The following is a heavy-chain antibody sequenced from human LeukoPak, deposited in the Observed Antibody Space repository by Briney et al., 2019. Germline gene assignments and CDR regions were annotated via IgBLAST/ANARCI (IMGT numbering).Heavy chain of an antibody. V-gene: IGHV3-11*05. D-gene: IGHD3-22*01. CDR2: ITSSSSYT. CDR3: ARDFWGGSGYYPTGY. CDR1: GFTFSDFY. Sequence: GGSLRLSCAASGFTFSDFYMSWIRQAPGEGLEWVSYITSSSSYTNYADSVQGRFTISRDNANNSLYLHMNSLRAEDTAVYYCARDFWGGSGYYPTGYWGQGTLVTVSS. J-gene: IGHJ4*02.